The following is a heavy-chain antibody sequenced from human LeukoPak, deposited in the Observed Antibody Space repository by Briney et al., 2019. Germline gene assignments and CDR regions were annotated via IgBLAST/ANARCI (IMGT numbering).Heavy chain of an antibody. CDR3: ARALDSHPFDY. Sequence: SETLSLTCTVSGYSISSGYYWGWIRQPPGKGLEWIGSIYHSGSTYYNPSLKSRVTISVDTSKNQFSLKLSSVTAADTAVYYCARALDSHPFDYWGQGTLVTVSS. CDR2: IYHSGST. V-gene: IGHV4-38-2*02. CDR1: GYSISSGYY. D-gene: IGHD2-21*01. J-gene: IGHJ4*02.